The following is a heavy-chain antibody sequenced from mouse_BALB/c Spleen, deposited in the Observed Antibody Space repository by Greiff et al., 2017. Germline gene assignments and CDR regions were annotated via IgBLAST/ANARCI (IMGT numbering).Heavy chain of an antibody. J-gene: IGHJ4*01. CDR2: INPSNGGT. V-gene: IGHV1S81*02. CDR1: GYTFTSYY. CDR3: TRSGDYDYAMDY. D-gene: IGHD2-4*01. Sequence: VQLQQPGAELVKPGASVKLSCKASGYTFTSYYMYWVKQRPEQGLEWIGGINPSNGGTNFNEKFKSKATLTVDKSSSTAYMQLSSLTSEDSAVYDCTRSGDYDYAMDYWGQGTSVTVSS.